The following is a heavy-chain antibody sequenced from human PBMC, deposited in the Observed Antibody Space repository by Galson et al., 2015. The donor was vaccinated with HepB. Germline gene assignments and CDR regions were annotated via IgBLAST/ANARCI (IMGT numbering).Heavy chain of an antibody. Sequence: SLRLSCAASGFTFSSYWMHWVRQAPGKGLVWVSRINSDGSSTTYADSVKGRFTISRDNAKNTLYLQMNSLRAEDTAVYYCARVGVLGDYFDYWGQGTLVVVSS. CDR3: ARVGVLGDYFDY. CDR2: INSDGSST. D-gene: IGHD3-3*02. CDR1: GFTFSSYW. V-gene: IGHV3-74*01. J-gene: IGHJ4*02.